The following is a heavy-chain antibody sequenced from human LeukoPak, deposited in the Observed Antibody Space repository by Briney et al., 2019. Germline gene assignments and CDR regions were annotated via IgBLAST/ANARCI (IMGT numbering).Heavy chain of an antibody. J-gene: IGHJ4*02. Sequence: GGSLRLSCAASGFTFSSYGMSWVRQAPGKGLEWVSAISGSGGSTYYADSVKGRFTISRDNSKNTLYLQMDSLRDEDTAVYYCAKDSHWILFDDWGQGTLVTVSS. CDR3: AKDSHWILFDD. D-gene: IGHD2-2*03. CDR1: GFTFSSYG. CDR2: ISGSGGST. V-gene: IGHV3-23*01.